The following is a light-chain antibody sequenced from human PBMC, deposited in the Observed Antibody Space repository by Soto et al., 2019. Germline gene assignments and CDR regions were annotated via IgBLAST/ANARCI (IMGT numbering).Light chain of an antibody. V-gene: IGKV3-15*01. CDR1: QSISTQ. Sequence: IVMTQSPATLSVSPGGRATLSCRASQSISTQLAWYQQKPGQAPRLLIYGASTRAPGIPVRFSGSGSGTEFTLTITSLQSEDFAVYYCQEYNDWRPITFGGGTKVDIK. CDR2: GAS. J-gene: IGKJ4*02. CDR3: QEYNDWRPIT.